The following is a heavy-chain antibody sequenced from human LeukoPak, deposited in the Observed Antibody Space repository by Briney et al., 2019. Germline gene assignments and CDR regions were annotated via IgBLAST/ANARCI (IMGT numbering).Heavy chain of an antibody. CDR3: AKETGLYYYDSSGYYH. CDR1: GFTFSSYG. D-gene: IGHD3-22*01. V-gene: IGHV3-30*02. CDR2: IRYDGSDK. J-gene: IGHJ1*01. Sequence: GGSLRLSCAASGFTFSSYGMHWVRQAPGKGLEWVAFIRYDGSDKYYADSVKGRFTVSRDNSKNTLYLQMNSLRAEDTAVYYCAKETGLYYYDSSGYYHWGQGTLVTVSS.